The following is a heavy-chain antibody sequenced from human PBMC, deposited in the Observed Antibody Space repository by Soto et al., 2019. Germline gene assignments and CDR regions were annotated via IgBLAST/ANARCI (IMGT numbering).Heavy chain of an antibody. CDR2: IYYSGST. CDR3: ARSNPLGEGTYDFWSGYLY. Sequence: QVQLQESGPGLVKPSQTLSLTCTVSGGSISSGGYYWSWIRQHPGKGLEWIGYIYYSGSTYYNPSLKSRVTISVDTSKNQFSLKLSSVTAADTAVYYCARSNPLGEGTYDFWSGYLYWGQGTLVTVSS. D-gene: IGHD3-3*01. CDR1: GGSISSGGYY. J-gene: IGHJ4*02. V-gene: IGHV4-31*03.